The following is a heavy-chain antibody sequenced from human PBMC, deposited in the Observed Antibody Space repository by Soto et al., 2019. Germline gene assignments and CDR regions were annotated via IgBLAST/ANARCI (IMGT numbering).Heavy chain of an antibody. J-gene: IGHJ5*02. Sequence: ASVKVSCKASGGTFSSYAISWVRQAPGQGLEWMGGIIPIFGTANYAQKFQGRVTITADESTSTAYMELSSLRSEDTAVYYCARVMVRGVIITGWFDPWGQGTLVTVSS. CDR3: ARVMVRGVIITGWFDP. D-gene: IGHD3-10*01. V-gene: IGHV1-69*13. CDR1: GGTFSSYA. CDR2: IIPIFGTA.